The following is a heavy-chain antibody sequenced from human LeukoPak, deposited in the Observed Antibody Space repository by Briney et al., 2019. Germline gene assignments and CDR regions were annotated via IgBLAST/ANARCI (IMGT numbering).Heavy chain of an antibody. D-gene: IGHD4-17*01. CDR3: ARREYGDYVRAFDI. V-gene: IGHV1-2*02. Sequence: ASVKVSCKASGYTFTGYYMHWVRQAPGQGLEWMGWINPNSGGTNYAQKFQGRVTMTRDTSISTAYMELSRLRSDDTAVYYCARREYGDYVRAFDIWGQGTMVTVSS. J-gene: IGHJ3*02. CDR1: GYTFTGYY. CDR2: INPNSGGT.